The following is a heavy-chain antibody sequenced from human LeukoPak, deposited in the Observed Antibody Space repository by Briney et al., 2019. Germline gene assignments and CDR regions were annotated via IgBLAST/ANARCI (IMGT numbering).Heavy chain of an antibody. CDR3: TRGSSGRRDN. D-gene: IGHD6-19*01. J-gene: IGHJ4*02. CDR1: GYTFTSCD. CDR2: MNPNSGNT. V-gene: IGHV1-8*01. Sequence: ASVKVSCKASGYTFTSCDINWVRQATGQGLEWMGWMNPNSGNTGYGQSLQGRITMTRDISIGTAYMELSNLTSEETAIYYCTRGSSGRRDNWGQGTLVTVS.